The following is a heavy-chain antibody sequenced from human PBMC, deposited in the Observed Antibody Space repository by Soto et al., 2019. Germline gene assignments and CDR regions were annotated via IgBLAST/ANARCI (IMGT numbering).Heavy chain of an antibody. CDR3: ARWFGEFKGGYYFDY. Sequence: QVQLVESGGGVVQPGRSLRLSCAASGLTFSSYAMHWVRQAPGKGLEWVAVISYDGSNKYYADSVKGRFTISRDNSKNTLYLQMNSLRAEDTAVYYCARWFGEFKGGYYFDYWGQGTLVTVSS. CDR1: GLTFSSYA. V-gene: IGHV3-30-3*01. CDR2: ISYDGSNK. D-gene: IGHD3-10*01. J-gene: IGHJ4*02.